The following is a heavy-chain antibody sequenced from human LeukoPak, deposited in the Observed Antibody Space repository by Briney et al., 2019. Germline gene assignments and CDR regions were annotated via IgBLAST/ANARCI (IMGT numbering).Heavy chain of an antibody. CDR3: VSTRFDY. D-gene: IGHD4-11*01. V-gene: IGHV3-30*03. CDR2: ISYDGSNK. CDR1: GFTFSSYG. Sequence: GRSLRLSCAASGFTFSSYGMHWVRQAPGKGLEWVAVISYDGSNKYYADSVKGRFTISRDNSKNTLYLQVNSLRAEDTAVYYCVSTRFDYWGQGTLVIVSS. J-gene: IGHJ4*02.